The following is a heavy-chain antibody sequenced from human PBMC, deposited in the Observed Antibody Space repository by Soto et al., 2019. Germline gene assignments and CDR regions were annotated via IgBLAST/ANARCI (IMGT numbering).Heavy chain of an antibody. CDR3: ARDYYDSSGYVNWFDP. V-gene: IGHV1-18*01. CDR2: ISAYNGNT. J-gene: IGHJ5*02. D-gene: IGHD3-22*01. Sequence: GASVKVSCKASGYTFTSYGISWVRQAPGQGPEWMGWISAYNGNTNYAQKLQGRVTMTTDTSTSTAYMELRSLRSDDTAVYYCARDYYDSSGYVNWFDPWGQGTLVTVSS. CDR1: GYTFTSYG.